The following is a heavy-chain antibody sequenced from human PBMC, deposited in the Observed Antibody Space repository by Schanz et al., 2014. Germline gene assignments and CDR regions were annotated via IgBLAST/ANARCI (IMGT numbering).Heavy chain of an antibody. CDR1: GYAFTTYG. V-gene: IGHV1-18*01. Sequence: QVQLVQSGAEVKKPGASVRVSCKVSGYAFTTYGITWVRQAPGQGLEWVGWISPYTGNTHYFDKMEGRVTMTTDTSTSTAYMELRSLRSDDTAMYCCATMWGYCTATACQILEVLDVWGQGTMVTVSS. CDR3: ATMWGYCTATACQILEVLDV. D-gene: IGHD2-8*02. CDR2: ISPYTGNT. J-gene: IGHJ3*01.